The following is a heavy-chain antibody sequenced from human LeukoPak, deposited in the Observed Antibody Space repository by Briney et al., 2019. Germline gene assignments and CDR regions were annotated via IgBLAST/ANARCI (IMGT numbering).Heavy chain of an antibody. D-gene: IGHD4-17*01. J-gene: IGHJ6*03. Sequence: SETLSLTCTVSGGSISSSSYYWGWIRQPPGKGLEWIGGIYHSGSTYYNPSLKSRVTISVDTSKNQFSLKLSSVTAADTAVYYCARAVTTKWDYYYMDVWGKGTTVTVS. CDR1: GGSISSSSYY. CDR2: IYHSGST. V-gene: IGHV4-39*07. CDR3: ARAVTTKWDYYYMDV.